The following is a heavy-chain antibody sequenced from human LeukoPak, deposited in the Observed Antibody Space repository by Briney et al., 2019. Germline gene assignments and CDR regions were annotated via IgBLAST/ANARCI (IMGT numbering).Heavy chain of an antibody. Sequence: ASVKVSCKASGYTFTGYYMHWVRQAPGQGLEWMGWINPNSGGTNYAQKFQGRVTMSRDTSISTAYMELSRLRSDDTAVYYCARLLRFLEWFDYWGQGTLVTVSS. J-gene: IGHJ4*02. CDR1: GYTFTGYY. D-gene: IGHD3-3*01. CDR2: INPNSGGT. CDR3: ARLLRFLEWFDY. V-gene: IGHV1-2*02.